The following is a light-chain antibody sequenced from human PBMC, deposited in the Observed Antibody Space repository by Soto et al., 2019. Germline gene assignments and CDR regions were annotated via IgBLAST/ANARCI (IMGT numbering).Light chain of an antibody. V-gene: IGKV3-20*01. CDR3: RQYSTSPRT. Sequence: EIGLTQSPGTLSLSPGERATLSCRASETVGNNYLDWYQQKPGQAPRLLIYGASSRATVIPDRFSGSGSGTDFTLTISRLETEEFAVYYCRQYSTSPRTFGQGTKVEIK. CDR1: ETVGNNY. CDR2: GAS. J-gene: IGKJ1*01.